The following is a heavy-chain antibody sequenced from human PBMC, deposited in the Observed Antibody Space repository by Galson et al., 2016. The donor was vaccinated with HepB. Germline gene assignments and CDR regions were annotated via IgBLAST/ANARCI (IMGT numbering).Heavy chain of an antibody. J-gene: IGHJ5*02. V-gene: IGHV3-23*01. CDR3: AGKTSSFGNWFDP. Sequence: SLRLSCAASGFSFSSYAMSWVRQAPGKGLEWVSVISARDGRTYYADSVKGRFTISRDDSNNTLYLQMSSLKVEDTAVYYCAGKTSSFGNWFDPRGQGTLVTVSS. D-gene: IGHD3-3*01. CDR1: GFSFSSYA. CDR2: ISARDGRT.